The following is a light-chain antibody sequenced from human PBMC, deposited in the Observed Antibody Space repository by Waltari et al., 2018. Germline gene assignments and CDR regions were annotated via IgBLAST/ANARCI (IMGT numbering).Light chain of an antibody. CDR3: QQYASAPDT. V-gene: IGKV3-20*01. CDR1: QSVAGDY. J-gene: IGKJ2*01. Sequence: DIVLTQSPGTLSLSPGERATLSCRPSQSVAGDYLACPQQKPGQAPKLLIYFASTRATGIPDRFSGSGSGTDFNLTSSRGEPEDFAVYYCQQYASAPDTFGPGTRLEIK. CDR2: FAS.